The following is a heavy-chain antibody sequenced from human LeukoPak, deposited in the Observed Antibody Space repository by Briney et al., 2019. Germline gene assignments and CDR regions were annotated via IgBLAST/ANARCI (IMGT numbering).Heavy chain of an antibody. CDR2: ISAYNGNT. CDR1: GYTFTSYG. CDR3: ARTASIAAAGTFDY. Sequence: ASVKVSCKASGYTFTSYGISWVRQAPGQGLEWMGWISAYNGNTNYAQKLQGRVTMTTDTSTSTAYMELRSLRSDDTAVYYCARTASIAAAGTFDYWGQGTLVTVPS. V-gene: IGHV1-18*01. D-gene: IGHD6-13*01. J-gene: IGHJ4*02.